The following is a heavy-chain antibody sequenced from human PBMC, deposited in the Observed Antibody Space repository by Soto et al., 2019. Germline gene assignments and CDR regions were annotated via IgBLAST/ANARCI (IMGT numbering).Heavy chain of an antibody. CDR1: GFTFSIYA. Sequence: EVQLLESGGGLVQPGGSLRLSCAASGFTFSIYAMSLVRQAPGKGLALVSAISGRGGSTYYADSVKGRFTISRDNSKNTLYLQMNSLRSEDTVVYYWAKEVTSLRYFDWSLTRWGQGTLVTVS. J-gene: IGHJ4*02. D-gene: IGHD3-9*01. CDR3: AKEVTSLRYFDWSLTR. CDR2: ISGRGGST. V-gene: IGHV3-23*01.